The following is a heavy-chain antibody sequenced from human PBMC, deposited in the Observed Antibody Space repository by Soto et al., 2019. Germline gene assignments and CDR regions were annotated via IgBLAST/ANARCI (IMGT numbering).Heavy chain of an antibody. Sequence: GGSLRLSCAASGFTFSSYAMHWVRQAPGKGLEWVAVISYDGSNKYYADSVKGRFTISRDNSKNTLYLQMNSLRAEDTAVYYCARFGYSYGYYYGMDVWGQGTTVTVSS. J-gene: IGHJ6*02. D-gene: IGHD5-18*01. V-gene: IGHV3-30-3*01. CDR2: ISYDGSNK. CDR3: ARFGYSYGYYYGMDV. CDR1: GFTFSSYA.